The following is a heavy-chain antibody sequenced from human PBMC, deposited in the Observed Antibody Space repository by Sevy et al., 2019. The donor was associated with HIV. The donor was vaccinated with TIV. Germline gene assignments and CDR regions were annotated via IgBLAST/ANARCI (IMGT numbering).Heavy chain of an antibody. CDR1: GYTFNGYY. J-gene: IGHJ4*02. Sequence: ASVKVSCKASGYTFNGYYIHWVRQAPGQGLEWMAWVNPITGGTNYSQKFRGRVTMTRDTSIATAYMELSSLSSDDTAFYYCARGGYNGGSYVLDYWGQGTLVTVSS. CDR2: VNPITGGT. V-gene: IGHV1-2*02. CDR3: ARGGYNGGSYVLDY. D-gene: IGHD6-19*01.